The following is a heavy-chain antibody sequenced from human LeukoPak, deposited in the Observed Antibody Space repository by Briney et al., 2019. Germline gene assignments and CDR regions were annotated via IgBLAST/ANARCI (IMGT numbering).Heavy chain of an antibody. V-gene: IGHV3-7*01. D-gene: IGHD3-10*01. J-gene: IGHJ4*02. CDR2: IKQDGSEK. CDR3: ARGYYYGSGIFDY. Sequence: TGGSLRLSCAASGFTFSSYWMSWVRQAPGKGLEWVANIKQDGSEKYYVDSVKGRFTISRDNAKNSLYLQMSSLRAEDTAVYYCARGYYYGSGIFDYWGQGTLVTVSS. CDR1: GFTFSSYW.